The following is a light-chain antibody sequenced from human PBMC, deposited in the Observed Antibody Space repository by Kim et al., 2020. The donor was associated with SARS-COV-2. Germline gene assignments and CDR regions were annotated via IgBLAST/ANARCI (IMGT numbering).Light chain of an antibody. CDR1: QGVGIY. V-gene: IGKV1-8*01. CDR3: QQYYTYPRT. J-gene: IGKJ1*01. Sequence: ASPGDRVPITCRASQGVGIYLAWYQQKPGKAPKLLIYGASTLQSGVPSTFSGSGSGTDFTLTISCLQSEDFATYYCQQYYTYPRTFGQGTKVDIK. CDR2: GAS.